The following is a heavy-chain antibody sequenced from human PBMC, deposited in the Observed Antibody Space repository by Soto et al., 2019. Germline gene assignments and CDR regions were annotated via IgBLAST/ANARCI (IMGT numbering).Heavy chain of an antibody. CDR3: ARSRYSSSYLLWY. Sequence: GGSLRLSCAASGFTFSSYAMHWVRQAPGKGLEWVAVISYDGSNKYYADSVKGRFTISRDNSKNTLYLQMNSLRAEDTAVYYCARSRYSSSYLLWYWGQGTLVTVSS. V-gene: IGHV3-30-3*01. CDR1: GFTFSSYA. D-gene: IGHD6-6*01. J-gene: IGHJ4*02. CDR2: ISYDGSNK.